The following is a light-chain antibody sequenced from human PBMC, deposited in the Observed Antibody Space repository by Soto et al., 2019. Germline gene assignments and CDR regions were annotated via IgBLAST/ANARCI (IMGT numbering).Light chain of an antibody. J-gene: IGKJ5*01. Sequence: EIVLTQSPATLSLSPGERAALSCRASQSVGSHLTWYQQKPGKAPRLLIYDASNRATGIPARFSGSGSGTDFTLTISSLEPEDFAVYNCQHRTNWPPVTFGQGTRLEIK. CDR2: DAS. V-gene: IGKV3-11*01. CDR1: QSVGSH. CDR3: QHRTNWPPVT.